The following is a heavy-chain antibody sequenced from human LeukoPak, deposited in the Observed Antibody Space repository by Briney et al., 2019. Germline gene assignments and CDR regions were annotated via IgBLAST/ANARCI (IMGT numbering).Heavy chain of an antibody. Sequence: SETLSLTCTVSGGSISSGGYYWSWIRQPPGKGLEWIGYIYHSGSTYYNPSLKSRVTISVDRSKNQFSLKLSSVTAADTAVYYCARAPRLVVPAAPAGFDPWGQGTLVTVSS. D-gene: IGHD2-2*01. CDR2: IYHSGST. CDR1: GGSISSGGYY. J-gene: IGHJ5*02. CDR3: ARAPRLVVPAAPAGFDP. V-gene: IGHV4-30-2*01.